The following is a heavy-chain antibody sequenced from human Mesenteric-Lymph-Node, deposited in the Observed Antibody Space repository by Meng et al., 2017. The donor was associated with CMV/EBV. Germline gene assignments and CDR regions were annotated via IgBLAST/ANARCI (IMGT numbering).Heavy chain of an antibody. V-gene: IGHV1-69*10. CDR1: AGTFSSYA. CDR3: ARAGITVTTIAYYYYYGMDV. Sequence: SVKISCKASAGTFSSYAISWVRQAPGQGLEWMGGIIPILGISNYAQKFQGRVTITADNSTSTAYLELSSLRTEDTAVYYCARAGITVTTIAYYYYYGMDVWGQGTTVTVSS. D-gene: IGHD4-11*01. J-gene: IGHJ6*02. CDR2: IIPILGIS.